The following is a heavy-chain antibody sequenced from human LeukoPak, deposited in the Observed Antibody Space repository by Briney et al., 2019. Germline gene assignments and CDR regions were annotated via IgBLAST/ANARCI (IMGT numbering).Heavy chain of an antibody. CDR2: INTDGSST. CDR3: AREDGTDYYYYMDV. J-gene: IGHJ6*03. D-gene: IGHD3-10*01. CDR1: GFTFSSYW. V-gene: IGHV3-74*01. Sequence: PGGSLRLSCAASGFTFSSYWMHWVRQAPGKGLVWVSRINTDGSSTSYADSVKGRFTISRDNAKNTLYLQMNSLRAEDTAVYYCAREDGTDYYYYMDVWGKGTTVTVSS.